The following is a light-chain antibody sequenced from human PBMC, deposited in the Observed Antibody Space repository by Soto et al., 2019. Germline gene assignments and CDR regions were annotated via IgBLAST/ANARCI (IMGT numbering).Light chain of an antibody. CDR1: QAIGKA. Sequence: DIQMTQSPSSLSASVGDRVTITCRASQAIGKALGWYQHKPGKAPKRLIYAASQNGVPSRFSGSGSETDFTLTISSLQPEDFATYSCQQSYSTTWTFGQGTKVDIK. J-gene: IGKJ1*01. CDR3: QQSYSTTWT. V-gene: IGKV1-39*01. CDR2: AAS.